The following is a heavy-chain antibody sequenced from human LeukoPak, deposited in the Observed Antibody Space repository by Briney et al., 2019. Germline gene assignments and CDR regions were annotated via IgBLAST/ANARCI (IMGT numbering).Heavy chain of an antibody. CDR1: GGSISSYY. V-gene: IGHV4-4*07. D-gene: IGHD3-16*02. Sequence: SETLSLTCTVSGGSISSYYWSWIRQPAGKGLEWIGRIYTSGSTNYNPSLKSRVTMSVDTSKNQFSLKLSSVTAADTAVYYCARSSTRRIMITFGGVIASSNYYYMDVWGKGTTVTVSS. CDR2: IYTSGST. CDR3: ARSSTRRIMITFGGVIASSNYYYMDV. J-gene: IGHJ6*03.